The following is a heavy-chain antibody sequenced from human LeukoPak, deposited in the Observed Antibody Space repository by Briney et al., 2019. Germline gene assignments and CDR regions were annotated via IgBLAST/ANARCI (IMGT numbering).Heavy chain of an antibody. CDR2: INPNSGDT. J-gene: IGHJ4*02. D-gene: IGHD3-16*01. V-gene: IGHV1-2*02. CDR1: GYTFTGYY. Sequence: SGKVSCKASGYTFTGYYMHWVRQAPGQGLDWMGWINPNSGDTKYAQNFQGRVTMTRDTSISTAYMELSRLRSDDTAVYYCATQRGSYLWGTDFDYWGQGTLVTVSS. CDR3: ATQRGSYLWGTDFDY.